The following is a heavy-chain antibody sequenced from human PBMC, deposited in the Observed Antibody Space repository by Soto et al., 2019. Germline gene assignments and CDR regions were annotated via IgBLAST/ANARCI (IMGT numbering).Heavy chain of an antibody. Sequence: ASVKVSCKASGYTFTSYGTSWVLQAPGQGLEWMGWISAYNGNTNYAQKLQGRVTMTTDTSTSTAYMELRSLRSDDTAVYYCARVGDCSSTSCYTYWFDPWGQGTLVTVSS. CDR2: ISAYNGNT. D-gene: IGHD2-2*02. J-gene: IGHJ5*02. V-gene: IGHV1-18*04. CDR3: ARVGDCSSTSCYTYWFDP. CDR1: GYTFTSYG.